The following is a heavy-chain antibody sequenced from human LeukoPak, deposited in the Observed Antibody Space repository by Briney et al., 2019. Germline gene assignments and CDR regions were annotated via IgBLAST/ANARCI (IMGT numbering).Heavy chain of an antibody. V-gene: IGHV3-48*01. J-gene: IGHJ3*02. Sequence: GGSLRLSCAASGFTFSSYSMNWVRQAPGKGLEWVSYISSSSSTIYYADSVKGRFTISRDNAKNSLYLQMNSLRAEDTAVHYCARGELPRDDAFDIWGQGTMVTVSS. CDR3: ARGELPRDDAFDI. CDR1: GFTFSSYS. CDR2: ISSSSSTI. D-gene: IGHD1-26*01.